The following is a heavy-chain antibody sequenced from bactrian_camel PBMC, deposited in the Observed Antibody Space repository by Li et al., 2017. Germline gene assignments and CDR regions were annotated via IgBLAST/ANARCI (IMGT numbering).Heavy chain of an antibody. CDR2: IERDSGT. J-gene: IGHJ4*01. CDR3: AARRAESAAGTWYLDPTAFED. CDR1: GMIYGMNC. Sequence: HVQLVESGGGSVQAGGSLRLSCAASGMIYGMNCLGWFRQAPGAKREAVAEIERDSGTNYAVDVKGRFTNSQDNAKNTMYLQMNSLKPEDTAMYYCAARRAESAAGTWYLDPTAFEDWGRGTQVTVS. D-gene: IGHD6*01. V-gene: IGHV3S53*01.